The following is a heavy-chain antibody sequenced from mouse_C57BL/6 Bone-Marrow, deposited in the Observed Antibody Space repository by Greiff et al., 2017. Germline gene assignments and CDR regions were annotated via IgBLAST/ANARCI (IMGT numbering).Heavy chain of an antibody. J-gene: IGHJ4*01. D-gene: IGHD1-1*01. CDR3: AKCYYYGSSYGYYAMDY. CDR2: IDPSDSET. V-gene: IGHV1-52*01. CDR1: GYTFTSYW. Sequence: QVQLQQPGAELVRPGSSVKLSCKASGYTFTSYWMHWVKQRPIQGLEWIGNIDPSDSETHYNQKFKDKATLTVDKSSSTSYMQLSSLTSEDSAVYYCAKCYYYGSSYGYYAMDYWGQGTSVTVSS.